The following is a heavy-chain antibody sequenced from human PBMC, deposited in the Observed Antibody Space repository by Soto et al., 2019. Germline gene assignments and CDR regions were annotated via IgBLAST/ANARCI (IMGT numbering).Heavy chain of an antibody. CDR1: GFTFSTHG. J-gene: IGHJ5*02. V-gene: IGHV3-30*18. Sequence: QGQLVESGGGVVHPGTSLRLSCAASGFTFSTHGMHWVRQAPGKGPEWVAVISHDGSKKCYVESVEGRFSISRDNSKSIVHLQMNNVRTEDTAVYYCAKDKGPYYDFWSGQRWFDPWGQGTLVTVSS. CDR3: AKDKGPYYDFWSGQRWFDP. D-gene: IGHD3-3*01. CDR2: ISHDGSKK.